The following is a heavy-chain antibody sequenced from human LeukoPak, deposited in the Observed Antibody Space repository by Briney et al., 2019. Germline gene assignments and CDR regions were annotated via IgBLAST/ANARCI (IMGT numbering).Heavy chain of an antibody. D-gene: IGHD1-7*01. J-gene: IGHJ4*02. Sequence: GGSLRLSCAASGFTFSSYAMHWVRQAPGKGLEWVAVISYDGSNKYYADSVKGRFTISRDNSKNTLYLQMNSLRAEDTAVYYCAKAVVWNYDALADYWGQGTLVTVSS. CDR1: GFTFSSYA. CDR2: ISYDGSNK. V-gene: IGHV3-30-3*01. CDR3: AKAVVWNYDALADY.